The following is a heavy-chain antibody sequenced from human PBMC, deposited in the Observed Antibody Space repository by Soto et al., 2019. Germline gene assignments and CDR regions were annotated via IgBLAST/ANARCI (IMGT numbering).Heavy chain of an antibody. V-gene: IGHV1-18*01. CDR2: LCAYNGNT. CDR1: GYTFTSYG. Sequence: LKVSCKASGYTFTSYGINWERDAPGQGIEWMGWLCAYNGNTNYAQKLQGRVTMTTDTSTSTAYMELRSRRSDDTAVYYCASTLGTGTAMAYAGGYYYGMDVWG. J-gene: IGHJ6*02. D-gene: IGHD5-18*01. CDR3: ASTLGTGTAMAYAGGYYYGMDV.